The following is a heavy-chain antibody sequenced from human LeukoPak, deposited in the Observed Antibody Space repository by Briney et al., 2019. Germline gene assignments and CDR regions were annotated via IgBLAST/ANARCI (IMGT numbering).Heavy chain of an antibody. D-gene: IGHD3-22*01. CDR2: ISVYNGNT. Sequence: ASVKVSCKASGYTYRSYGISWVRQAPGQGLEWMGWISVYNGNTNYAQKLQGRVTMTTDTSTSTAYMELRSLRSDDTAVYYCARDLSSDWRNPXYFDYWGQGTLVTVSS. CDR3: ARDLSSDWRNPXYFDY. J-gene: IGHJ4*02. V-gene: IGHV1-18*01. CDR1: GYTYRSYG.